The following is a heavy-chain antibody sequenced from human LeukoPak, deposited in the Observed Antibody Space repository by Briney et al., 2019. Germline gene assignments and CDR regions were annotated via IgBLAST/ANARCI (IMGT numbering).Heavy chain of an antibody. CDR1: GFTFSSYW. V-gene: IGHV3-7*01. Sequence: PGGSLRLSCAASGFTFSSYWMSWVRQAPGKGLEWVANIKQDGSEKYYVDSVKGRFTISRDNAKNSLYLQMNSLRAEDTAVYYCARGGEYYYDSSGYYWFDPWGQGTLVTVSS. J-gene: IGHJ5*02. D-gene: IGHD3-22*01. CDR2: IKQDGSEK. CDR3: ARGGEYYYDSSGYYWFDP.